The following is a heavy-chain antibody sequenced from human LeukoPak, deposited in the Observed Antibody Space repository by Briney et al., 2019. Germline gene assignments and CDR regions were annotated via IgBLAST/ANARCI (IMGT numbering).Heavy chain of an antibody. D-gene: IGHD2-15*01. CDR3: AKVFRSIYVAADLFDY. CDR1: GFSFREFA. Sequence: GGSLRLSCTASGFSFREFAVTWVRQAPGKGLEWVGFIRSKGYGGTPEYAASVKGRFSISRDDSKSIAYLQLNSLKTEDTAVYYCAKVFRSIYVAADLFDYWGQGTLVTVSS. CDR2: IRSKGYGGTP. V-gene: IGHV3-49*04. J-gene: IGHJ4*02.